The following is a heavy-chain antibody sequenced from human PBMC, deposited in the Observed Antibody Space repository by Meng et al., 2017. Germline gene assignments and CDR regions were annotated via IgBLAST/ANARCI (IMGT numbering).Heavy chain of an antibody. CDR2: IIPIFGTA. J-gene: IGHJ4*02. V-gene: IGHV1-69*01. Sequence: QGQLVQSGAEVKKPGASVKVSCKASGGTVSSYAISWVRQATGQGLEWMGGIIPIFGTANYAKKFQGRVTITADESTSTAYMEPSSLRSEDTAVYYCARIWNSLKDYDYWGQGTLVTVSS. CDR1: GGTVSSYA. D-gene: IGHD1-7*01. CDR3: ARIWNSLKDYDY.